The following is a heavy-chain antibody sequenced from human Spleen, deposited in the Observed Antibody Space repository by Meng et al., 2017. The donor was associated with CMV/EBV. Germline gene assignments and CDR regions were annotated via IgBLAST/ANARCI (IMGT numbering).Heavy chain of an antibody. CDR1: GFTFSSYA. J-gene: IGHJ6*02. V-gene: IGHV3-30*04. D-gene: IGHD6-6*01. CDR2: ISYDGSNK. Sequence: GGSLRLSCAASGFTFSSYAMHWVRQAPGKGLEWVAVISYDGSNKYYADSVKGRFTISRDNSKNTLYLQMNSLRAEDTDVYYCARDFYSSSSYYYGMDVWGQGTTVTVSS. CDR3: ARDFYSSSSYYYGMDV.